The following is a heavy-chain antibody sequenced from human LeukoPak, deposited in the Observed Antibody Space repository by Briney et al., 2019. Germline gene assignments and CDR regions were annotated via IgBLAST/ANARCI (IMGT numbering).Heavy chain of an antibody. CDR3: ARGNHSYGYESFDY. Sequence: SETLSLTRTVSGDSISSYYWSWIRQPPGKGLEWIGRIYTSGSTNYNPSLKSRVTMSVDTSKNQFSLKLSSVTAADTAVHYCARGNHSYGYESFDYWGREPWSPSPQ. D-gene: IGHD5-18*01. CDR2: IYTSGST. CDR1: GDSISSYY. J-gene: IGHJ4*02. V-gene: IGHV4-4*07.